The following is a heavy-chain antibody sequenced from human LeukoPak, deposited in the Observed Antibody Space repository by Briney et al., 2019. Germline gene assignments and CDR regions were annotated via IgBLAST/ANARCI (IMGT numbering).Heavy chain of an antibody. CDR1: GGSFSGYY. V-gene: IGHV4-34*01. CDR2: INHSGST. Sequence: SETLSLTCVVYGGSFSGYYWSWIRQPPGKGLEWIGEINHSGSTNYNPSLKSRVTISVDTSKNQFSLKLSSVTAADTAVYYCARSYQLLYGIGNFDYWGQGTLVTVSS. CDR3: ARSYQLLYGIGNFDY. D-gene: IGHD2-2*02. J-gene: IGHJ4*02.